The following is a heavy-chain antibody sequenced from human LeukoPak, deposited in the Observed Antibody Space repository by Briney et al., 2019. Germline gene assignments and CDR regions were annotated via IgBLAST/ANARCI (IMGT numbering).Heavy chain of an antibody. CDR3: ASSYDFWSGYYSFDY. V-gene: IGHV3-30-3*01. CDR2: ISYDGSNK. D-gene: IGHD3-3*01. Sequence: GGSLRLSCAASGFTFSSYAMHWVRQAPGKGLEWVAVISYDGSNKYYADSVKGRFTISRDNSKNTLYLQMSSLRAEDTAVYYCASSYDFWSGYYSFDYWGQGTLVTVSS. CDR1: GFTFSSYA. J-gene: IGHJ4*02.